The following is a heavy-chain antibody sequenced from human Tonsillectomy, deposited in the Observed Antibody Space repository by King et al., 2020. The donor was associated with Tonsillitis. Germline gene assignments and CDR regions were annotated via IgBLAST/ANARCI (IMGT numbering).Heavy chain of an antibody. V-gene: IGHV3-9*01. J-gene: IGHJ6*02. Sequence: VQLVESGGGLVQPGRSLRLSCAASGFTFDDYAMHWVRQAPGKGLEWVSGISWNSGSIGYADSVKGRFTISRDNAKNSLYLQMNSLRAEDTALYYCAKDQRGGASYDYVWGRPYEPVDGYYYGMDVWGQGTTVTVSS. CDR2: ISWNSGSI. D-gene: IGHD3-16*01. CDR1: GFTFDDYA. CDR3: AKDQRGGASYDYVWGRPYEPVDGYYYGMDV.